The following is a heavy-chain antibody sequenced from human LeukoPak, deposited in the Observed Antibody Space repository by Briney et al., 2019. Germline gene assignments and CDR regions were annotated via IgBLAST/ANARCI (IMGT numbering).Heavy chain of an antibody. D-gene: IGHD3-22*01. J-gene: IGHJ4*02. Sequence: PSETLSLTCTVSGGSASRNYWSWIRQHAGKGLEWIGRVYISGTIYNPSLKSRVTISVDTSKNQFSLKLSSVTAADTAVYYCARTVYYYDSSGYFSGSSTFDYWGQGTLVTLSS. CDR3: ARTVYYYDSSGYFSGSSTFDY. V-gene: IGHV4-4*07. CDR1: GGSASRNY. CDR2: VYISGT.